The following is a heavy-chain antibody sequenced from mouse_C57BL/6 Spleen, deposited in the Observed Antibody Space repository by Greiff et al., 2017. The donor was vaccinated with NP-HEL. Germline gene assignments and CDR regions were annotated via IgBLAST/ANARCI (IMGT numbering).Heavy chain of an antibody. J-gene: IGHJ4*01. CDR1: GFTFSSYG. D-gene: IGHD1-1*01. Sequence: EVKVVESGGDLVKPGGSLKLSCAASGFTFSSYGMSWVRQSPAKSLEWVATISSGCSYTYYPDSVEGGFTICSTNDKNTLYQQRSSLKSEDTAMYYCARQITTVVATQDAMDYWGQGTSVTVSS. CDR2: ISSGCSYT. CDR3: ARQITTVVATQDAMDY. V-gene: IGHV5-6*01.